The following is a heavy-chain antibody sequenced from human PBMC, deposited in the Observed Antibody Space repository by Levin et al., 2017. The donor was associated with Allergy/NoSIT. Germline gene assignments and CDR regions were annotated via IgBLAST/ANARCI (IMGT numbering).Heavy chain of an antibody. J-gene: IGHJ5*02. CDR3: ARVSATWFDP. CDR2: IYYSGTT. V-gene: IGHV4-31*03. CDR1: GGSLTRGGYY. Sequence: SETLSLTCSVSGGSLTRGGYYWSWIRQHPGKGLEWIGYIYYSGTTHYNPSLKSRVTLSVATSKNHFSLNLTSVTAADTAIYYGARVSATWFDPWGQGVLVTVSS.